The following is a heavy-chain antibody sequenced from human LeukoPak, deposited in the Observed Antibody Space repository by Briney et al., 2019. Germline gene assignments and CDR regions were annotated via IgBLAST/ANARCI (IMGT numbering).Heavy chain of an antibody. D-gene: IGHD3-10*01. Sequence: SETLSLTCAVPGYSISSGYYWGWIRQPPGKGLEWIGSIYHSGSTYYNPSLKSRVTISVDTSKNQFSLKLSSVTAADTAVYYCARHGFGSYFDYWGQGTLVTVSS. CDR3: ARHGFGSYFDY. J-gene: IGHJ4*02. CDR1: GYSISSGYY. CDR2: IYHSGST. V-gene: IGHV4-38-2*01.